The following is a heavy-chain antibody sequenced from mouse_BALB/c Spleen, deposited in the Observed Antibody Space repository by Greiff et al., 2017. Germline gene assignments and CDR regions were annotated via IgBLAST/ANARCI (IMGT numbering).Heavy chain of an antibody. J-gene: IGHJ3*01. CDR1: GYAFTNYL. D-gene: IGHD2-2*01. V-gene: IGHV1-54*01. Sequence: LVESGAELVRPGTSVKVSCKASGYAFTNYLIEWVKQRPGQGLEWIGVINPGSGGTNYNEKFKGKATLTADKSSSTAYMQLSSLTSDDSAVYFCARRYYGYGGSWFAYWGQGTLVTVSA. CDR3: ARRYYGYGGSWFAY. CDR2: INPGSGGT.